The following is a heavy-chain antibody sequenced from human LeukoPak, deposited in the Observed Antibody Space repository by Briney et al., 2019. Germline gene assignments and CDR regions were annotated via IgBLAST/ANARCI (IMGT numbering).Heavy chain of an antibody. CDR2: IIPIFGTA. V-gene: IGHV1-69*13. CDR3: ARGAIYDSSGYYFGLLGFDY. D-gene: IGHD3-22*01. Sequence: SVMVSCKAAGSSFSSYVIGGVRQAPGQWLEWMGGIIPIFGTANYAQKFQGRVTITADESTSTAYMELSSLRSEDTAVYYCARGAIYDSSGYYFGLLGFDYWGQGTLVTVSS. CDR1: GSSFSSYV. J-gene: IGHJ4*02.